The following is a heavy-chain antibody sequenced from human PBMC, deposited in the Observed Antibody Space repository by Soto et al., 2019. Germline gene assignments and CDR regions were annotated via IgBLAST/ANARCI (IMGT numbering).Heavy chain of an antibody. CDR1: GGSISSYY. CDR2: IYYSGST. CDR3: ARDRGSGWYGGIDY. V-gene: IGHV4-59*01. Sequence: SETLSLTCTVSGGSISSYYWSWVRQPPGKGLEWIGYIYYSGSTNYNPSLKSRVTISVDTSKNQFSLKLSSVTAADTAVYYCARDRGSGWYGGIDYWGQGTQVTVSS. J-gene: IGHJ4*02. D-gene: IGHD6-19*01.